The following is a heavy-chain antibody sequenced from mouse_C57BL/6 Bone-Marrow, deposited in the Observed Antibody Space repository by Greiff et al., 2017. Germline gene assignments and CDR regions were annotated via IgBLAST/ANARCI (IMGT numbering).Heavy chain of an antibody. J-gene: IGHJ2*01. CDR3: ARLTLRSFDY. CDR2: IDPSDSYT. Sequence: VQLQQPGAELVRPGTSVKLSCKASGYTFTSYWMHWVKQRPGQGLEWIGVIDPSDSYTNYNQKFKGKATLTVDTSSSTAYMQLSSLTSEDSAVYYCARLTLRSFDYWGQGTTLTVSS. V-gene: IGHV1-59*01. CDR1: GYTFTSYW. D-gene: IGHD1-1*01.